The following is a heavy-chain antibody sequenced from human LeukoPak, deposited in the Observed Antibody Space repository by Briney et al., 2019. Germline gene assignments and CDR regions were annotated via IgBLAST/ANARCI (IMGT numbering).Heavy chain of an antibody. CDR2: INPNSGGT. CDR3: VGSAAIPGWFDP. J-gene: IGHJ5*02. V-gene: IGHV1-2*02. D-gene: IGHD2-2*01. Sequence: ASVKVSCKASGYTFTGYYMHWVRQAPGQGLEWMGWINPNSGGTNYAQKFQGRVTMTRDTSISTAYMELSRRRSDDTAVYYCVGSAAIPGWFDPWGQGTLVTVSS. CDR1: GYTFTGYY.